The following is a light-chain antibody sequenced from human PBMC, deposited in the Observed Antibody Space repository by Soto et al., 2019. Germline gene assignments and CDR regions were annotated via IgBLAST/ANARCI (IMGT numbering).Light chain of an antibody. V-gene: IGKV3D-20*01. J-gene: IGKJ5*01. CDR2: DAS. CDR3: HQYVSYPIT. Sequence: EIVLTQSPATMSLSPGERATLSCGARESVSYSYVAWYQQKAGMAPRLLIHDASTRASGIPDRFSGSKTGTNITLNIRGLEPEDAALYYCHQYVSYPITFGQGTRLKIK. CDR1: ESVSYSY.